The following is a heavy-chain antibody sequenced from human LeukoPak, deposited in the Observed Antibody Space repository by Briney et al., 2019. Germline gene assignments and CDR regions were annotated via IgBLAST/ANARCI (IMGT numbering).Heavy chain of an antibody. Sequence: PSETLSLTCTVSGGSISSYYWNWIRQPPGKGLEWIAYMSYRGSTNYNPSLKSRITISIDTSKNQFSLKLSSVTAADTAVYYCARDRGQGIDYWGQGALDTVSS. D-gene: IGHD3-10*01. V-gene: IGHV4-59*01. J-gene: IGHJ4*02. CDR2: MSYRGST. CDR3: ARDRGQGIDY. CDR1: GGSISSYY.